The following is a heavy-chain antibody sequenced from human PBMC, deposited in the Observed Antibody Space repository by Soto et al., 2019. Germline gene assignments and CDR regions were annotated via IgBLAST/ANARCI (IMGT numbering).Heavy chain of an antibody. J-gene: IGHJ6*02. D-gene: IGHD2-21*02. V-gene: IGHV2-5*02. Sequence: SGPTLVNPTQTLTLTCTFSGFSLSTGGMGVGWIRQPPGKALEWLALIYWDGDRRYRPSLMSRLTIAKDTSKNQVVLTMTNLDPVDTATYYCVHSRCGGDCLQSYSSHYYYGMDIWGQGTTVTVS. CDR3: VHSRCGGDCLQSYSSHYYYGMDI. CDR1: GFSLSTGGMG. CDR2: IYWDGDR.